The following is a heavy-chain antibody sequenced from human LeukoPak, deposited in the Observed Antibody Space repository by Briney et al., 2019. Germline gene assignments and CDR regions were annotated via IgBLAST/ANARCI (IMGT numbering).Heavy chain of an antibody. D-gene: IGHD1-1*01. CDR1: GDSISSGRNY. Sequence: SETLSLTCTVSGDSISSGRNYWAWVRQPPGKGLEWLASIYYSGSTSYNPSLKSRVSISVDTSRNQVSLKLSSVTATDTAVYYCARHLSGTTVAHYFDFWGQGTLVTVSS. CDR3: ARHLSGTTVAHYFDF. V-gene: IGHV4-39*01. CDR2: IYYSGST. J-gene: IGHJ4*02.